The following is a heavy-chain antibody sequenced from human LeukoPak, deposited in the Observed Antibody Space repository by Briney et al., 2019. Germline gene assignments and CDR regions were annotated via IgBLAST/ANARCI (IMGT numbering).Heavy chain of an antibody. D-gene: IGHD3-10*01. Sequence: SQTLSLTCAVSGGSISSGGYSWSWIRQPPGKGLEWIGYIYHSGSTYYNPSLKSRVTISVDRSKNQFSLKLSSVTAADTAVYYCARAYYGSGSHYFDYWGQGTLVTVSS. CDR2: IYHSGST. CDR3: ARAYYGSGSHYFDY. J-gene: IGHJ4*02. CDR1: GGSISSGGYS. V-gene: IGHV4-30-2*01.